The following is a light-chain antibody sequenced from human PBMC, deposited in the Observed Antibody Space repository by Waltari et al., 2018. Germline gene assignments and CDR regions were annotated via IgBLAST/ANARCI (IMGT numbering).Light chain of an antibody. V-gene: IGLV2-14*01. CDR2: EVS. Sequence: QSALTQPASVSGSPGQSITISCPGTDSDVGSYDFVSLYQQHPANAPHLIIYEVSNRPSGISNRFSASKSGNTASLTISGLQAEDEADYYCSSYTTSSAPGVFGTGTRVTVL. CDR1: DSDVGSYDF. J-gene: IGLJ1*01. CDR3: SSYTTSSAPGV.